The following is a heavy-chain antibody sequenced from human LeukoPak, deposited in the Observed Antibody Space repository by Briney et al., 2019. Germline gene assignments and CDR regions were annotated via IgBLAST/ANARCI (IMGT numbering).Heavy chain of an antibody. CDR1: GYTFTSYD. Sequence: VKVSCKASGYTFTSYDINWVRQATGQGLEWMGWMNPNSGNTGYAQKFQGRVTITRNTSISTAYMELSSLRSEDTAVYYCAIPEDYYDSSGYHYWGQGTLVTVSS. V-gene: IGHV1-8*03. CDR3: AIPEDYYDSSGYHY. J-gene: IGHJ4*02. D-gene: IGHD3-22*01. CDR2: MNPNSGNT.